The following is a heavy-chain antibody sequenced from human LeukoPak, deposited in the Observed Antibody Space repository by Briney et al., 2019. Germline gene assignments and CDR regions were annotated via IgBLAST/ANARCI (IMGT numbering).Heavy chain of an antibody. D-gene: IGHD6-19*01. CDR2: ISAYNGNT. J-gene: IGHJ4*02. Sequence: ASVKVSCKASVYTFTSYGISWVREAAGQGLEWMGWISAYNGNTNYAQKLQGRVTMTTDTSTSTAYMELRSLRSDDTAVYYCASSRSGWYWDFDYWGQGTLVTVSS. V-gene: IGHV1-18*01. CDR1: VYTFTSYG. CDR3: ASSRSGWYWDFDY.